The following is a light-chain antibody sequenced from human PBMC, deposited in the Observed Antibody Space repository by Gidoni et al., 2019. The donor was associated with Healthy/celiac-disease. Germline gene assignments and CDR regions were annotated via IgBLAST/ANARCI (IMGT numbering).Light chain of an antibody. CDR3: QQYNNWLT. CDR1: QSVNSN. J-gene: IGKJ4*01. V-gene: IGKV3-15*01. Sequence: EIVMTQSPATLSVSPGERATLSCRASQSVNSNLAWYQQKPGQAPRLLIYGASTRATGIPARFSGSGSGTEFTLTISSLQSEEFAVYYCQQYNNWLTFGGGTKVEIK. CDR2: GAS.